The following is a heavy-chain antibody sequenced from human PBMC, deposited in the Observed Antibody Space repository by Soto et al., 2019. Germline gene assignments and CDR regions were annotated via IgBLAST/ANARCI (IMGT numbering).Heavy chain of an antibody. CDR2: ISYDGSNK. CDR1: GFTFSSYA. V-gene: IGHV3-30-3*01. Sequence: PGGSLRLSCAATGFTFSSYAMHWVRQAPGKGLEWVAVISYDGSNKYYADSVKGRFTISRDNSKNTLYLQMNSLRAEDTAVYYCARERLGYGYYYYGMDVWGQGTTVTVSS. J-gene: IGHJ6*02. CDR3: ARERLGYGYYYYGMDV. D-gene: IGHD3-22*01.